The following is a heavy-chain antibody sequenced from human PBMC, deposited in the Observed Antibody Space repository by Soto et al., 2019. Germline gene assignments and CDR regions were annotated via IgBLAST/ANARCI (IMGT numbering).Heavy chain of an antibody. J-gene: IGHJ4*02. Sequence: GASLKVSCKISGYTLTELSVHWVLQAPGKGLEWMGGFDPEDGETIYAQKFQGRVTMTEDTSTDTAYMELSSLRSEDTAVYYCATDKKYYYDSSGYQGDYWGQGTLVTVSS. CDR3: ATDKKYYYDSSGYQGDY. D-gene: IGHD3-22*01. CDR1: GYTLTELS. V-gene: IGHV1-24*01. CDR2: FDPEDGET.